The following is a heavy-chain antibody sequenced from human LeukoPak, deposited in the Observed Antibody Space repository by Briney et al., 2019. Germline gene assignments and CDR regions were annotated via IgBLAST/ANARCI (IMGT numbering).Heavy chain of an antibody. Sequence: GGSLRLSCAASGFTFSSYAMHWVRQAPGKGLEYVSAISSNGGSTYYANSVKGRFTISRDNSKNTLYLQMGSLRAEDMAVYYCARQAARGVSVYWFDPWGQGTLVTVSS. J-gene: IGHJ5*02. V-gene: IGHV3-64*01. D-gene: IGHD3-10*01. CDR3: ARQAARGVSVYWFDP. CDR1: GFTFSSYA. CDR2: ISSNGGST.